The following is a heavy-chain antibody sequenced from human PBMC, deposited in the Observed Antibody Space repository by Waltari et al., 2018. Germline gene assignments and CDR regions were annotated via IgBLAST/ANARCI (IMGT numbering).Heavy chain of an antibody. V-gene: IGHV4-38-2*01. CDR2: IYHSGST. Sequence: QVQLQESGPGLVKPSETLSLTCAVSGYSISSGYYWGWTRQPPGKGLEWIGSIYHSGSTYYNPSLKSRVTISVDTSKNQFSLKLSSVTAADTAVYYCARHYSSSSLFDYWGQGTLVTVSS. D-gene: IGHD6-6*01. CDR3: ARHYSSSSLFDY. CDR1: GYSISSGYY. J-gene: IGHJ4*02.